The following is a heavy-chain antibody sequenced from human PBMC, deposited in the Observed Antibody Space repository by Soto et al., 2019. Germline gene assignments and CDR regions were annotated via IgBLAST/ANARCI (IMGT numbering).Heavy chain of an antibody. J-gene: IGHJ4*02. V-gene: IGHV4-59*08. CDR3: ERLDGYEHYFDY. CDR1: GGSISSHY. CDR2: IYYSGST. D-gene: IGHD5-12*01. Sequence: PSETLSLTCTVSGGSISSHYWSWIRQPPGQGLEWIGYIYYSGSTNYNPSLKSRVTISVDTSKSQFSLRLSSVTAADTAVYFCERLDGYEHYFDYRGQGALVTVSS.